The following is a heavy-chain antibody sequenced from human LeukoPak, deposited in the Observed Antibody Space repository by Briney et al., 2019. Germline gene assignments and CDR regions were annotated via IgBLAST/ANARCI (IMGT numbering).Heavy chain of an antibody. D-gene: IGHD3-22*01. Sequence: ASVKVSCKASGYTFTSYYMHWVRQAPGQGLEWMGIINPSGGGTSYAQKFQGRVTMTRDTSTSTVYMELSSLRSEDTAVYYCARPGQYYDSSGYPAFDYWGQGTLVTVSS. CDR2: INPSGGGT. J-gene: IGHJ4*02. CDR3: ARPGQYYDSSGYPAFDY. CDR1: GYTFTSYY. V-gene: IGHV1-46*01.